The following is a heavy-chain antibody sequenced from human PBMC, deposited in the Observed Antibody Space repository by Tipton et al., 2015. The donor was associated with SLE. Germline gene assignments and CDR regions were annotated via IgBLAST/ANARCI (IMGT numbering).Heavy chain of an antibody. CDR3: VRGTASLSSTLSLDN. V-gene: IGHV4-59*11. CDR2: ISYGGIT. CDR1: GGSLGSHY. Sequence: TLSLTCTVSGGSLGSHYWSWIRQPPGKGLEWIGFISYGGITNYNPPLKSRVTISGDTSKNHFSLKLTPVTAADTAVYYCVRGTASLSSTLSLDNWGQGTLVTVSS. J-gene: IGHJ4*02. D-gene: IGHD2-2*03.